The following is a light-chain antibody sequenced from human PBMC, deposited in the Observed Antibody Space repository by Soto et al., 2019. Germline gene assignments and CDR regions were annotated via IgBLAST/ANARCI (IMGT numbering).Light chain of an antibody. CDR2: WAS. CDR1: QSVLYSSNNKNY. V-gene: IGKV4-1*01. J-gene: IGKJ4*01. Sequence: DIVMTQSPDSLAVSLGERATINCKSSQSVLYSSNNKNYLAWYQQKPGQPPKLLIYWASTRESGVPDRFSGSGSGTDFTLTISSLQAEDVAVYYCQQYYSPLLTFCGGTKVEI. CDR3: QQYYSPLLT.